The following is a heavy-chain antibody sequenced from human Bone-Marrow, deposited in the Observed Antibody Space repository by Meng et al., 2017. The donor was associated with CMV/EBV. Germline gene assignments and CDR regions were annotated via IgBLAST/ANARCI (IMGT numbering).Heavy chain of an antibody. Sequence: GESLKISCAASGFTFDGYDMNWVRQAPGKGLEWVSYISRGSSHIYYLDSVKGRFTISRDNSKNTLYLQMNSLRAEDTAVYYCARGGLMDYWGQGTLVTVSS. CDR1: GFTFDGYD. J-gene: IGHJ4*02. CDR3: ARGGLMDY. V-gene: IGHV3-21*01. CDR2: ISRGSSHI. D-gene: IGHD3-16*01.